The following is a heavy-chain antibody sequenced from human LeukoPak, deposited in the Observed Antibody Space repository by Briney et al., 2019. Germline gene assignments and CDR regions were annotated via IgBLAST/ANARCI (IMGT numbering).Heavy chain of an antibody. D-gene: IGHD4-17*01. Sequence: GGSLRLSCAASGFTFSRFWMNWVRQAPGRGLEWVANIDQSGGRNNYVDSVKGRFTISRDNAKNSLFLEMSSLRAEDTAVYYCARDMTTVRYWYFDLWGRGTLVTVSS. CDR3: ARDMTTVRYWYFDL. CDR2: IDQSGGRN. J-gene: IGHJ2*01. CDR1: GFTFSRFW. V-gene: IGHV3-7*01.